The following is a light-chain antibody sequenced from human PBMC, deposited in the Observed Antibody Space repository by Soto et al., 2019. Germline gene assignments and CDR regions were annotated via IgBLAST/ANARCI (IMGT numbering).Light chain of an antibody. V-gene: IGKV3-15*01. CDR2: DAS. CDR1: QSVSSN. Sequence: EIVMTQSPATLSVSPGERATLSCRASQSVSSNLAWYQQKPGQAPRLLIHDASTRATGTPARFSGSGSGTEFTLTISSLQSEDSAVYYWQQYNNWRTFGPGTKVEIK. J-gene: IGKJ1*01. CDR3: QQYNNWRT.